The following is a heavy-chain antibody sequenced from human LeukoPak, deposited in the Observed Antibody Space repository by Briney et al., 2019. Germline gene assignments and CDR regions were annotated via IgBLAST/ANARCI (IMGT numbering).Heavy chain of an antibody. D-gene: IGHD6-6*01. CDR1: GYTFTGYY. Sequence: GASVKVSCKASGYTFTGYYMHWVRQAPGQGLEWMGWINPNSGGTNYAQKFQGRVTMTRDTSISTAYMELSRLRSDDTAVYYCARVGPLGYSSSYGMDVWGQGTTVTVSS. CDR3: ARVGPLGYSSSYGMDV. V-gene: IGHV1-2*02. J-gene: IGHJ6*02. CDR2: INPNSGGT.